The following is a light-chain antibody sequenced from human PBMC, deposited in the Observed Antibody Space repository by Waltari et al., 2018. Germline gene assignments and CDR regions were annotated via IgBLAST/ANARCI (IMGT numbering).Light chain of an antibody. CDR1: SSDVGKYNL. Sequence: QSALTQPASVSGSPGQPITISCTGTSSDVGKYNLVSWYQQHPGQAPKLMIYEGSQRPSGVSDRFSGSKSGNTASLTISGLQAEDEADYYCFSYAGRATGVFGGGTKLTVL. V-gene: IGLV2-23*01. J-gene: IGLJ2*01. CDR2: EGS. CDR3: FSYAGRATGV.